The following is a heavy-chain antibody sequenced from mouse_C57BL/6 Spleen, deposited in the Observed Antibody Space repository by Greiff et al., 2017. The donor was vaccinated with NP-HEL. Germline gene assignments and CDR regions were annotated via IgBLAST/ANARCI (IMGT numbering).Heavy chain of an antibody. V-gene: IGHV1-18*01. D-gene: IGHD3-3*01. Sequence: VQLKESGPELVKPGASVKIPCKASGYTFTDYNMDWVKQSHGKSLEWIGDINPNNGGTIYNQKFKGKATFTVDKSSSTAYMELRSLPSEDTAVYYCARGGRGTFAYWGQGTLVTVSA. J-gene: IGHJ3*01. CDR3: ARGGRGTFAY. CDR2: INPNNGGT. CDR1: GYTFTDYN.